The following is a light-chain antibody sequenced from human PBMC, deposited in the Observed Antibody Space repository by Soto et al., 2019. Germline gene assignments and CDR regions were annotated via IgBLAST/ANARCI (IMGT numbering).Light chain of an antibody. CDR2: ATS. Sequence: ENVLTQSPGTLSLSPGERATLSCRASQSVSTTYLAWYQQKPGQAPRLLIYATSNRASGIPERFGGSGSGTDFTLTISRLEPEDFAVYYCQQYGASSYTFGQGTKLEIK. CDR3: QQYGASSYT. J-gene: IGKJ2*01. V-gene: IGKV3-20*01. CDR1: QSVSTTY.